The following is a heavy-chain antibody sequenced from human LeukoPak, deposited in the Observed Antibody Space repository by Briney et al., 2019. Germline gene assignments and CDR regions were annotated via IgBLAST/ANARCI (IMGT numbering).Heavy chain of an antibody. V-gene: IGHV4-39*07. CDR3: ARTTLLYSDWSPDAFDI. Sequence: SETLSLTCTVSGGSISSSSSYWGWIRQPPGKGLEWIGSIYYSGSTNYNPSLKSRVTMSVDTSKNQFSLKLSSVTAADTAVYYCARTTLLYSDWSPDAFDIWGQGTMVTVSS. J-gene: IGHJ3*02. CDR1: GGSISSSSSY. D-gene: IGHD3-9*01. CDR2: IYYSGST.